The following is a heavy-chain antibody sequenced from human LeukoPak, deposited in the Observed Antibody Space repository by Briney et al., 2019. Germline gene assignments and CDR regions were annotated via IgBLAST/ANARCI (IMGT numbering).Heavy chain of an antibody. Sequence: SETLSLTCTVSGGSISSGGYYWSWIRQHPGKGLERTGYIYYSGSTYYNPSLKSRVTISVDTSKNQFSLKLSSVTAADTAVYYCARDFEYSSSEMAFDIWGQGTMVTVSS. CDR3: ARDFEYSSSEMAFDI. V-gene: IGHV4-31*03. J-gene: IGHJ3*02. D-gene: IGHD6-6*01. CDR2: IYYSGST. CDR1: GGSISSGGYY.